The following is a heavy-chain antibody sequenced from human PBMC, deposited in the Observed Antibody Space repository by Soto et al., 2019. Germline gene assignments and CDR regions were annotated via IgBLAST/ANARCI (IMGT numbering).Heavy chain of an antibody. CDR2: IRGYNGNT. D-gene: IGHD1-26*01. CDR3: ARDLGGQIVDY. J-gene: IGHJ4*02. CDR1: GYTFTSYG. Sequence: QVQLVQSGAEVKKPGASVKVSCKASGYTFTSYGISWVRQAPGQGLEWMGWIRGYNGNTKYAQKRRRRVTMTTDTSTSTAYMGLRSLRSDDTAVYYCARDLGGQIVDYWGQGTLVTVSS. V-gene: IGHV1-18*01.